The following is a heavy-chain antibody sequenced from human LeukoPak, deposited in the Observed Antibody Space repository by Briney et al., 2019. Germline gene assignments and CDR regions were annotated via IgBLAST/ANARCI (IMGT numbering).Heavy chain of an antibody. CDR3: ARGQTKVVPAARAQPDANWFDP. CDR2: INPNSGGT. CDR1: GYTFTGYY. Sequence: ASVKVSCKASGYTFTGYYMHWVRQAPGQGLEWMGWINPNSGGTNYAQKFQGRVTMTRDTSISTAYMELSRLTSDDTAVYYCARGQTKVVPAARAQPDANWFDPWGQGTLVTVSS. D-gene: IGHD2-2*01. J-gene: IGHJ5*02. V-gene: IGHV1-2*02.